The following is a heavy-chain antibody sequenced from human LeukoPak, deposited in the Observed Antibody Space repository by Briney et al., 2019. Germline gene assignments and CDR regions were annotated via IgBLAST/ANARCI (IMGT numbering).Heavy chain of an antibody. Sequence: ASVKVSCMASGYTFTTYYMHWVRQAPGQGLEWMGIINPSGGNTSYAQKLQGRVTMTRDTSTSTVYMELSSLRSEDTAVYYCARELRFGATVTNPIDYWGQGTLVTVSS. CDR2: INPSGGNT. CDR1: GYTFTTYY. J-gene: IGHJ4*02. V-gene: IGHV1-46*04. CDR3: ARELRFGATVTNPIDY. D-gene: IGHD4-17*01.